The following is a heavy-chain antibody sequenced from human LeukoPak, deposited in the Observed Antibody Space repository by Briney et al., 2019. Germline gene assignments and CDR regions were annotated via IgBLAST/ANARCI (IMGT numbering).Heavy chain of an antibody. CDR3: ARESLVPAVGTEYFQE. CDR1: GYPFIIYG. V-gene: IGHV1-18*04. J-gene: IGHJ1*01. CDR2: ISGYNGHA. Sequence: ASVKVSCKASGYPFIIYGISWLRQAPGRGLEWLGGISGYNGHATYAPNVQGRVTLTTDVSASTAYMEVRNLRSDDTAVYYCARESLVPAVGTEYFQEWGQGTL. D-gene: IGHD2-2*01.